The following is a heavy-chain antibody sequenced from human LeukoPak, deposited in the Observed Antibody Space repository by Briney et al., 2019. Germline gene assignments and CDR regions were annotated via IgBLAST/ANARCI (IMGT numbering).Heavy chain of an antibody. CDR3: ASLGSGSYFPDY. Sequence: SETLSLTCAVYGGSFSGYYWGWIRQPPGKGLEWIGSIYHSGSTYYNPSLKSRVTISVDTSKNQFSLKLSSVTAADTAVYYCASLGSGSYFPDYWGQGTLVTVSS. V-gene: IGHV4-34*01. CDR1: GGSFSGYY. J-gene: IGHJ4*02. CDR2: IYHSGST. D-gene: IGHD1-26*01.